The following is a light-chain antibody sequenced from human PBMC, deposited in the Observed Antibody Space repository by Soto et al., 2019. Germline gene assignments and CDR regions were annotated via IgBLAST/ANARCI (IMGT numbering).Light chain of an antibody. Sequence: DIPMTQSPSTLAASVGDTVTMTCRSSSKWLAWYQKKPGKAPKLLIYDVSNLERGVPPRFSGSTSGAESTLTITGLKPDDLGTYYCQHTTDFTFGQGTKVEIK. J-gene: IGKJ2*01. V-gene: IGKV1-5*01. CDR2: DVS. CDR1: SSSKW. CDR3: QHTTDFT.